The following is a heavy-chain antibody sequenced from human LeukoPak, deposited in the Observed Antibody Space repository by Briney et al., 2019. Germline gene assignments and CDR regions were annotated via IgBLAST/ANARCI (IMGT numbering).Heavy chain of an antibody. CDR2: IYHGGST. CDR1: GGSISTYY. D-gene: IGHD1-1*01. Sequence: SETLSLTCTVSGGSISTYYWSWIRQPPGRGLEGIGYIYHGGSTNYNPSLASRVIISVDTPKDQFFLKLTSVTAADTAFYFCATSTGKRFDSWGQGTLVTVSS. V-gene: IGHV4-59*12. J-gene: IGHJ5*01. CDR3: ATSTGKRFDS.